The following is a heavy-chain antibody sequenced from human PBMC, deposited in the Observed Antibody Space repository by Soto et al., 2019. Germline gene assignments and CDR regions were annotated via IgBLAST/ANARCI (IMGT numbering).Heavy chain of an antibody. V-gene: IGHV4-59*01. CDR1: GGSISSYY. J-gene: IGHJ3*02. D-gene: IGHD6-13*01. CDR3: AREPLLNPNYVAAAGTWVGAFDI. Sequence: SETLSLTCTVSGGSISSYYWSWIRQPPGKGLEWIGYIYYSGSTNYNPSLKSRVTISVDTSKNQFSLKLSSVTAADTAVYYCAREPLLNPNYVAAAGTWVGAFDIWGQGTMVTVSS. CDR2: IYYSGST.